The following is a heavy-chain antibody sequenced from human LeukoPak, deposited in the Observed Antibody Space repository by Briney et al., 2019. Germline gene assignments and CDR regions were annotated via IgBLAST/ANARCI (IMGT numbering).Heavy chain of an antibody. CDR2: ISTNGGTT. CDR3: ARSYRSGWYYFDY. D-gene: IGHD6-19*01. J-gene: IGHJ4*02. Sequence: GGSLRLSCAASEFTFSNYAMHWVRQAPWKGLEYVSTISTNGGTTYYANSVKGRFTISRDNSKNTLYLQMGSLRTEDMAVYYCARSYRSGWYYFDYWGQGTLVTVSS. CDR1: EFTFSNYA. V-gene: IGHV3-64*01.